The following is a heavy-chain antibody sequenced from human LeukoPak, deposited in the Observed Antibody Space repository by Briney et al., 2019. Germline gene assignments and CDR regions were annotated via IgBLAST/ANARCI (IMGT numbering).Heavy chain of an antibody. V-gene: IGHV5-51*01. CDR2: IYPGDSDT. CDR1: GYSFTSYW. J-gene: IGHJ6*03. D-gene: IGHD3-22*01. CDR3: ARVTYDSSGYNYYYYMDV. Sequence: GESLKISCKGSGYSFTSYWIGWVRQMPGKGLEGMGIIYPGDSDTRYSPSFQGQVTISADKSISTAYLQWSSLNASDTAMYYCARVTYDSSGYNYYYYMDVWGKGTTVTVSS.